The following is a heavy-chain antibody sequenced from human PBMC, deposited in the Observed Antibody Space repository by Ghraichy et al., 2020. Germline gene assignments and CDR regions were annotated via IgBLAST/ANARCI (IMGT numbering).Heavy chain of an antibody. Sequence: SETLSLTCAVSGYSISSGYYWGWIRQPPGKGLEWIGSIYHSGSSYYNPSLKSRVPISVDTSKNQFSLKLSSVTAADTALYYCARVVVTMVRGVIRHDAFDIWGQGTMVTVSS. CDR3: ARVVVTMVRGVIRHDAFDI. V-gene: IGHV4-38-2*01. CDR1: GYSISSGYY. D-gene: IGHD3-10*01. CDR2: IYHSGSS. J-gene: IGHJ3*02.